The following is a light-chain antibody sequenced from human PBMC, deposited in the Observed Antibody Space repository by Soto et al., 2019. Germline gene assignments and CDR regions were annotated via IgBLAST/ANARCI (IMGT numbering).Light chain of an antibody. CDR1: KLGDKY. Sequence: SYELTQPPSVSVSPGQTANITCSGDKLGDKYACWYQQKPGQSPVLVIYQDNERPSGIPERFSGSTSGNTATLTISGTQAMDEADYYCQAWDSSTVVFGGGTKLTVL. J-gene: IGLJ2*01. CDR3: QAWDSSTVV. V-gene: IGLV3-1*01. CDR2: QDN.